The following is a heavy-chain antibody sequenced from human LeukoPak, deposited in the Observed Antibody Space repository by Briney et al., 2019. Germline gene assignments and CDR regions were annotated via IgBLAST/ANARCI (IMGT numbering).Heavy chain of an antibody. J-gene: IGHJ3*02. D-gene: IGHD3-10*01. CDR3: ARDLSGRYAFDI. V-gene: IGHV3-30-3*01. CDR2: ISSDGNNK. CDR1: GFTFSSYA. Sequence: GRSLRLSCAASGFTFSSYAMHWVRQAPGKGLEWVAVISSDGNNKYYADSVKGRFTISRDNAKNSLYLQMNSLRDEDTAVYYCARDLSGRYAFDIWGQGTMVTVSS.